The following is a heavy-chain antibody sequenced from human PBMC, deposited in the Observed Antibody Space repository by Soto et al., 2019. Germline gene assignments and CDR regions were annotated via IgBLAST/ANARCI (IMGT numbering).Heavy chain of an antibody. CDR1: GFSFRAYG. J-gene: IGHJ4*02. CDR3: GRDEVWDGPEKSKNWDPLWSGE. CDR2: IWDDGNSK. Sequence: QVQLVASGGGVVQPGESLRLSCAASGFSFRAYGMHWVRQAPGKGLEWVAVIWDDGNSKFYADSVKGRFTVSRDNFVDTLYLRMNSLRVDDTAVYYCGRDEVWDGPEKSKNWDPLWSGEWGQGAPVSVSS. D-gene: IGHD3-16*01. V-gene: IGHV3-33*01.